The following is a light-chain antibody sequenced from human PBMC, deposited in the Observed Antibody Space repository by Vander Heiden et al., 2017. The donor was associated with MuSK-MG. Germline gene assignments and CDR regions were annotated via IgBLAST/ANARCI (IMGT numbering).Light chain of an antibody. CDR3: SAWGDSLGGRGL. CDR1: TSNIGSNY. CDR2: CND. Sequence: QSVLTQPPSASGTPGQRVTISCSGSTSNIGSNYVYWYQQLPGTAPKVLILCNDQRPSGVPDRFSCATSCTSASLVISGRWSEDEAVEYWSAWGDSLGGRGLFGGGTKLTVL. V-gene: IGLV1-47*02. J-gene: IGLJ3*02.